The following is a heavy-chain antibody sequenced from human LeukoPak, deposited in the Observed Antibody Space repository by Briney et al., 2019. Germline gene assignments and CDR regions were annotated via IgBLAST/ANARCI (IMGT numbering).Heavy chain of an antibody. CDR3: ATPGKEYSSGPHDAFDI. CDR2: INPSGGST. CDR1: GYTFTSYY. V-gene: IGHV1-46*01. J-gene: IGHJ3*02. D-gene: IGHD6-19*01. Sequence: WASVKVSCKASGYTFTSYYMHWVRQAPGQGLEWMGIINPSGGSTSYAQKFQGRVTMTRDTSTGTVYMELSSLRSGDTAVYYCATPGKEYSSGPHDAFDIWGQGIMVTVSS.